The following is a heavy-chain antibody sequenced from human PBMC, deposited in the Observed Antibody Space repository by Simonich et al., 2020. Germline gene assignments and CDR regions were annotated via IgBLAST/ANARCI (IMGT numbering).Heavy chain of an antibody. V-gene: IGHV1-2*06. Sequence: QVKLVQSGAEVKKPGASVKVSCKASGYTFTGYYMHWVRQAPGQGLEGMGRNNPNRGGNNYAQKCQGRVPRTRDTSISTAYMELSRLRSDDTAVYYGARDGGNCSGGSCYWYFDLWGRGTLVTVSS. J-gene: IGHJ2*01. D-gene: IGHD2-15*01. CDR3: ARDGGNCSGGSCYWYFDL. CDR1: GYTFTGYY. CDR2: NNPNRGGN.